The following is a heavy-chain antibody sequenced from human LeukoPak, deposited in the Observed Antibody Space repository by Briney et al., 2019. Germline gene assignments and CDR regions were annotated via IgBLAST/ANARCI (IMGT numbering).Heavy chain of an antibody. CDR3: ARLPTFYYDSSGYHYDY. CDR2: TAGSGISK. D-gene: IGHD3-22*01. V-gene: IGHV3-23*01. CDR1: GFTFSSYA. Sequence: PGGSLRLSCAASGFTFSSYAMSWVRQAPGRGLEWASSTAGSGISKDYADSVKGRFTISKDKSKITLYLQMDNLRAEDTGVYFCARLPTFYYDSSGYHYDYWGQGTLVTVSS. J-gene: IGHJ4*02.